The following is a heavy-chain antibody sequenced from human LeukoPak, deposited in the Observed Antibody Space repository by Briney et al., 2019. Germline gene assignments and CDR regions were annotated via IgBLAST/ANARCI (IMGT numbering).Heavy chain of an antibody. V-gene: IGHV4-59*01. CDR3: ASGPPHGY. Sequence: SETLSLTCTVSGRSISSYYWSWFRQPPAKGRHGIGYIYYTESTNYNPSLKHRVTNSVDTPKNQFSLTLSSVTAADPAVYYCASGPPHGYWGQGTLVTVSS. CDR1: GRSISSYY. CDR2: IYYTEST. J-gene: IGHJ4*02.